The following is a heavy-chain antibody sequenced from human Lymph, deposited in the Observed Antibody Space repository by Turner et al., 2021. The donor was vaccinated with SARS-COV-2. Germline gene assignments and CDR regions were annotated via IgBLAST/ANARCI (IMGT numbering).Heavy chain of an antibody. CDR3: ARDLGPLAFDI. Sequence: EVQRVENGGGFIQPGRSLRLSCAASGFTDSSNYMSWVRQAPGKGLEWVSVIYIGGTTYYAYPGKGRFTISRDHAKNTLYLQMNSLRAVDTAVYYCARDLGPLAFDIWGQGTMVTVSS. V-gene: IGHV3-53*02. CDR2: IYIGGTT. CDR1: GFTDSSNY. J-gene: IGHJ3*02.